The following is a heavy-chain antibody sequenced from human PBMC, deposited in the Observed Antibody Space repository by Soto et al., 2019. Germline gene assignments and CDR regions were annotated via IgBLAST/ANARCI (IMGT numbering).Heavy chain of an antibody. Sequence: VASVKVSCKASGYTFTGYYMHWVRQAPGQGLEWMGWINPNSGGTNYAQKFQGWVTMTRDTSISTAYMELSRLRSDDTAVYYCARGRGVVVVAASNDDYYYGMDVWGQGATVTVYS. CDR2: INPNSGGT. J-gene: IGHJ6*02. CDR3: ARGRGVVVVAASNDDYYYGMDV. D-gene: IGHD2-15*01. V-gene: IGHV1-2*04. CDR1: GYTFTGYY.